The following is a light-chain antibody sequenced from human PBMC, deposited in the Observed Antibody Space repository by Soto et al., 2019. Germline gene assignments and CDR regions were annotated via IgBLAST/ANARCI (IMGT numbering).Light chain of an antibody. J-gene: IGLJ1*01. CDR2: DVS. Sequence: QSVLAQPASVSGSPGQSITISCTGTSSDVGRYNYVSWIQQHPGKAPKLLIYDVSNWPSGVSDRFSGSKSGNTASLTISWLQSEDEADYYCSSFTTSRTFVFGTGTKVTVL. CDR1: SSDVGRYNY. V-gene: IGLV2-14*01. CDR3: SSFTTSRTFV.